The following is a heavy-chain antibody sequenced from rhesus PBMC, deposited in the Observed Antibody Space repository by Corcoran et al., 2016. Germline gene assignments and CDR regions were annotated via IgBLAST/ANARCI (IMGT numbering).Heavy chain of an antibody. D-gene: IGHD3-3*01. J-gene: IGHJ4*01. CDR1: GASISSYW. CDR3: ARARAGGYNFWSGYY. V-gene: IGHV4-80*01. Sequence: QVQLQESGPGLVKPSETLSLTCAVYGASISSYWWSWIRQPPGQGLEWIGEIHANSCRTHYNPSLKRRVTISKDASKNPFSLQLSSVTAADTAVYYCARARAGGYNFWSGYYWGQGVLVTVSS. CDR2: IHANSCRT.